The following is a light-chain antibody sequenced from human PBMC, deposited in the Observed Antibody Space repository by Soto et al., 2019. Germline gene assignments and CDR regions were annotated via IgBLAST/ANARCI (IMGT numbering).Light chain of an antibody. V-gene: IGKV1-39*01. Sequence: DIQMTQSPSSLSASVGDRVTITCRASQSTSSYLNWYHQKPGKAPQLLIYTASSLQGGVPSRFSGSGSGTDFTLTISSLQPEDFATYYCQQSYSTPPTFGQGTKLEIK. J-gene: IGKJ2*01. CDR1: QSTSSY. CDR2: TAS. CDR3: QQSYSTPPT.